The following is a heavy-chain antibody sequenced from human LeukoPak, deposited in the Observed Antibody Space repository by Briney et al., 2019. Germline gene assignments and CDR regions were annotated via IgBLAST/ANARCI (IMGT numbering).Heavy chain of an antibody. CDR3: SKGSTFGELNRPFDY. V-gene: IGHV3-21*01. Sequence: GSLRLSCAASGFTFSSYSMNWVRQAPGKGLEWVSFISSSSSYIYYADSVRGRFTISRDNAKNSLYLQMNSLRAEDTAVYYYSKGSTFGELNRPFDYLGQGTPVT. J-gene: IGHJ4*02. CDR1: GFTFSSYS. D-gene: IGHD3-16*01. CDR2: ISSSSSYI.